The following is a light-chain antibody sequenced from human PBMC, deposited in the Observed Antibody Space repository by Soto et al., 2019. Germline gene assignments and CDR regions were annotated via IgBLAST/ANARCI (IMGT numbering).Light chain of an antibody. J-gene: IGLJ3*02. V-gene: IGLV1-44*01. CDR3: ATWDDSLNAWV. Sequence: QSVLTQPPSASGTPGQRVTISCSGSSSNIGSNTLNWYQQLPGTAPKLLIYSNNQRPSGVPDRFSGSKSGTSASLAISGLQSEDEADYYCATWDDSLNAWVFGGGPKLTVL. CDR2: SNN. CDR1: SSNIGSNT.